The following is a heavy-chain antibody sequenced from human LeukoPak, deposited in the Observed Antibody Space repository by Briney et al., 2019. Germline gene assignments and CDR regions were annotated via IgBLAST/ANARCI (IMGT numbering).Heavy chain of an antibody. CDR2: INHRGST. V-gene: IGHV4-34*01. Sequence: SETLSLTCAVYGGSFSGYYWSWIRQPPGKGLEWIGEINHRGSTNYNPSLKSRVTILVDMSKSQVSLKVISVTAADTAVYYCARPMTQYWAYYLDVWGKGTTVTVSS. J-gene: IGHJ6*03. D-gene: IGHD3-22*01. CDR3: ARPMTQYWAYYLDV. CDR1: GGSFSGYY.